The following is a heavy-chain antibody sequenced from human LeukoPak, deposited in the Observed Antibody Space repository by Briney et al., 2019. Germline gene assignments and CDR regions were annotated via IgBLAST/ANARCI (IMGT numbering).Heavy chain of an antibody. J-gene: IGHJ4*02. Sequence: ASVKVSCKASGYTFISYYIHWVRQAPGQGLEWMGMINSSGDSTNYAQKFQGRLTMTRDTSTSTVYMELSTLTSEDTAVYYCARSREPYSRSSVDYWGQGRLVTVCS. CDR1: GYTFISYY. CDR3: ARSREPYSRSSVDY. D-gene: IGHD6-6*01. CDR2: INSSGDST. V-gene: IGHV1-46*01.